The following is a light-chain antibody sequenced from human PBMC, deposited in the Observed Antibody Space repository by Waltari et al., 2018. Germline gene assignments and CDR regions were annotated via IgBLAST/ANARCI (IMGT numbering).Light chain of an antibody. CDR1: YSVSST. CDR3: QQYNNWPPMYT. J-gene: IGKJ2*01. Sequence: EMVMTQSPATLSVSPGERATISCRASYSVSSTLAWYKQKPGQAPRLLIYAATTRATGVPARVSGCGSGTEFTLTISNMQSEDFAVYYCQQYNNWPPMYTFGQGTKLEIK. V-gene: IGKV3-15*01. CDR2: AAT.